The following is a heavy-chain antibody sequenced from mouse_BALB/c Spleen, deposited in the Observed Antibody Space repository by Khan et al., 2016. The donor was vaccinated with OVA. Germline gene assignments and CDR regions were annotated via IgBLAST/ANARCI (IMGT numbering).Heavy chain of an antibody. V-gene: IGHV2-2*01. CDR3: ARSSYMYDFTY. J-gene: IGHJ3*01. CDR2: IRSAGKT. CDR1: GFSLTTYG. D-gene: IGHD2-14*01. Sequence: QVQLQQSGPGLVRPSQTLSITCTVSGFSLTTYGVHWVRQSPGKGLEWLGVIRSAGKTDYNAAFISRLSITKDNSKSQVFFKMNSLQADDTAMYYFARSSYMYDFTYWGQGTLVTVSA.